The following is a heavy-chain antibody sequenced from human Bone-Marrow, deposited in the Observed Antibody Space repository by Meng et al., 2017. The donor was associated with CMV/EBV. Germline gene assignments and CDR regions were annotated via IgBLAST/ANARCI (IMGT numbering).Heavy chain of an antibody. Sequence: GGSLRLSCPASGFTFSSYSMNWVRQAPGKGLEWVSSISSSSRYIYYADSVKGRFTISRDNAKNPLYLQMNSLRAEDTAVYYCARYNIVVVPPNYYYNCMDFWGQGTTVTVYS. V-gene: IGHV3-21*01. CDR3: ARYNIVVVPPNYYYNCMDF. CDR1: GFTFSSYS. D-gene: IGHD2-2*01. CDR2: ISSSSRYI. J-gene: IGHJ6*01.